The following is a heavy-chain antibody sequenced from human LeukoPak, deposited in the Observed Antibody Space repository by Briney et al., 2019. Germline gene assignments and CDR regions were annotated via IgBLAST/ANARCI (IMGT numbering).Heavy chain of an antibody. Sequence: GASVKVSCKASGYTFTDYYIHWVRQAPGQGLEWMGWINPDSGGTGYAQKFQGRVTMTRDTSISTAYMELSSLSSDDTAVYYCARVDRHSRGYYFRYFHHWGQGTLVTVSS. CDR1: GYTFTDYY. J-gene: IGHJ1*01. CDR3: ARVDRHSRGYYFRYFHH. V-gene: IGHV1-2*02. D-gene: IGHD3-22*01. CDR2: INPDSGGT.